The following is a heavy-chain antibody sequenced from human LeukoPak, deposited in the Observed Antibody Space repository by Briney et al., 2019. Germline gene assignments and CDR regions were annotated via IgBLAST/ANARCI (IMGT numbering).Heavy chain of an antibody. Sequence: GGSLRLSCAASGFTFSSYAMHWVRQAPGKGLEWVAVISYDGGNKYYADSVKGRFTISRDNSKNTLYLQMNSLRAEDTAVYYCARGGEYELETLDYWGQGTLVTVSS. CDR1: GFTFSSYA. D-gene: IGHD1-1*01. V-gene: IGHV3-30-3*01. CDR2: ISYDGGNK. CDR3: ARGGEYELETLDY. J-gene: IGHJ4*02.